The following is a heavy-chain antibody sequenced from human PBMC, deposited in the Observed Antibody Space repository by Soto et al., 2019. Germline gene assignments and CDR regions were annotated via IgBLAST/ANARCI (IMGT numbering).Heavy chain of an antibody. CDR2: IVPLSGTS. D-gene: IGHD1-26*01. J-gene: IGHJ4*02. CDR3: ARAIKRWEVHYYFDY. V-gene: IGHV1-69*06. CDR1: GGTFSNYA. Sequence: QVLLVQSGAEVKKPGSSVKVSCKLSGGTFSNYAINWVRQAPGQGLEWVGRIVPLSGTSDYAQKFQGRVTITADRSTGTADMELSSLRSEDTAVYYCARAIKRWEVHYYFDYWGQGTLVTVSS.